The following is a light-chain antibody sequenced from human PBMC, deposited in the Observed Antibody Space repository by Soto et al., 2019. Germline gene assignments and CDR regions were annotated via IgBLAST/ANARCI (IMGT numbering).Light chain of an antibody. CDR3: QHRSAWPIT. CDR2: DAS. Sequence: EIVLTQSPATLSLSPGERATLSCRASQSVGRYLVWYQQKPGQPPRLLIYDASNRATGIPARFSGSGSGTDFTLTINSLESEDFAVYYCQHRSAWPITFGGGTKVEIK. CDR1: QSVGRY. V-gene: IGKV3-11*01. J-gene: IGKJ4*01.